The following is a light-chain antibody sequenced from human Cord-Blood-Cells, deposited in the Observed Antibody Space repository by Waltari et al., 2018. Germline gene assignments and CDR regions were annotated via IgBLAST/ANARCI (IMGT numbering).Light chain of an antibody. Sequence: QSALTQPASVSGSPGQSITISCTGTSRAVGGYNYVSWYQQHPCKAPKLMIYDVSKRPSGVSNLFSGSMSGNTASLTISGLQAEDEADYYCSSYTSSSTLVVFGGGTKLTVL. CDR1: SRAVGGYNY. J-gene: IGLJ2*01. V-gene: IGLV2-14*01. CDR2: DVS. CDR3: SSYTSSSTLVV.